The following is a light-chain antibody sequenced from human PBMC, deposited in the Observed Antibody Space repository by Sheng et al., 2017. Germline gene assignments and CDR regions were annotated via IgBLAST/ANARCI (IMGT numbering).Light chain of an antibody. V-gene: IGLV3-1*01. CDR3: QAWDSGTVV. CDR2: QDN. J-gene: IGLJ2*01. Sequence: SYELTQPPSVSVSPGQTASITCSGDKLGNKFVCWYQQKPGQSPVMVIYQDNQRPSGVPERFSGSNSGNTATLTISGTQPMDEADYYCQAWDSGTVVFAGGTKLTVL. CDR1: KLGNKF.